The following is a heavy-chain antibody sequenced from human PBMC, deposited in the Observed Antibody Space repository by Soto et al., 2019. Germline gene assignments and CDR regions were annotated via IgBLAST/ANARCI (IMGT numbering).Heavy chain of an antibody. Sequence: QVQLQESGPGLVKPSQTLSLTCTVSGGSISSGGYYWSWIRQHPGKGLEWIGYIYYSGSTYYNPSLESRVTIPVETSKKQFSLKLSFVTAAEMGVYYCARSKIDWLFYYWGQGTLVTVSS. CDR3: ARSKIDWLFYY. CDR2: IYYSGST. J-gene: IGHJ4*02. CDR1: GGSISSGGYY. V-gene: IGHV4-31*03. D-gene: IGHD3-9*01.